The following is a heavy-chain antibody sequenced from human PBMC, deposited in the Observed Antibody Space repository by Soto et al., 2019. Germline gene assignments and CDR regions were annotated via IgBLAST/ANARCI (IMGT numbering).Heavy chain of an antibody. CDR3: ARDLGGSYRRGYFDY. Sequence: ASVKVSCKASGGTFSSYAISWVRQAPGQGLEWMGGIIPIFGTANYAQKFQGRVTITADESTSTAYMELSSLRSEDTAVYYCARDLGGSYRRGYFDYWGQGTLVPVSS. D-gene: IGHD1-26*01. CDR2: IIPIFGTA. J-gene: IGHJ4*02. CDR1: GGTFSSYA. V-gene: IGHV1-69*13.